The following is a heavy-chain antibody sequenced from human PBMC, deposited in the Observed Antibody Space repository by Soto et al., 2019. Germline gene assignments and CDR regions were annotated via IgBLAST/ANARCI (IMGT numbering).Heavy chain of an antibody. V-gene: IGHV4-34*01. J-gene: IGHJ3*02. CDR3: ARVERGTATTVVDAFDI. Sequence: QVQLQQWGAGLLKPSETLSLTCAVYGGFVSSGSYYWSWIRQPPGKGLEWIGEMSHSGGTHFNPSLKSRVTISVDTSSYQFSLKMSSVTAADTALYYCARVERGTATTVVDAFDIWGPGTMVTVSS. CDR1: GGFVSSGSYY. CDR2: MSHSGGT. D-gene: IGHD1-1*01.